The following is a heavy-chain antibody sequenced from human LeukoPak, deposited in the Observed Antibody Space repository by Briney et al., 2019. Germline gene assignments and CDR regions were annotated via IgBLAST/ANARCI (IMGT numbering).Heavy chain of an antibody. D-gene: IGHD5-18*01. V-gene: IGHV1-69*01. CDR2: VIPIFGTA. CDR1: GGTFSSYA. CDR3: ASSVKVDTAMGDAFDI. J-gene: IGHJ3*02. Sequence: SVKVSCKASGGTFSSYAISWVRQAPGHGLEWMGGVIPIFGTANYVQKFQGRVTITADDSTITAHVQLSSLRSEDTAVYYCASSVKVDTAMGDAFDIWGQGTMVTVSS.